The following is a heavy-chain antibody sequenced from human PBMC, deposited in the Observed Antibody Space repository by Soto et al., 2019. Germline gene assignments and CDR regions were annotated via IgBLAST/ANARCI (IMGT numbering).Heavy chain of an antibody. CDR2: IIPSFGTA. J-gene: IGHJ4*02. V-gene: IGHV1-69*13. D-gene: IGHD5-12*01. Sequence: SVKVSCKASGGTFSSYAISWVRQAPGQGLEWMGVIIPSFGTANYAQRFQGRVTITEDESTSTAYMELSSLRSEDTAVYYCARHRGYSAYDYLGXWGQGTRVTASX. CDR1: GGTFSSYA. CDR3: ARHRGYSAYDYLGX.